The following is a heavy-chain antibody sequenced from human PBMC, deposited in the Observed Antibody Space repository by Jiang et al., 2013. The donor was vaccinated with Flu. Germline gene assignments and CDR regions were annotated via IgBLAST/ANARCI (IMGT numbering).Heavy chain of an antibody. CDR2: ISGSGGST. CDR3: AKAPVGGVIVYFDY. D-gene: IGHD3-16*02. Sequence: LSCAASGFTFSSYAMSWVRQAPGKGLEWVSAISGSGGSTYYAGLRRRAGSPSPRDNSKNTLYLQMNSLRAEDTAVYYCAKAPVGGVIVYFDYWGQGTLVTVSS. J-gene: IGHJ4*02. V-gene: IGHV3-23*01. CDR1: GFTFSSYA.